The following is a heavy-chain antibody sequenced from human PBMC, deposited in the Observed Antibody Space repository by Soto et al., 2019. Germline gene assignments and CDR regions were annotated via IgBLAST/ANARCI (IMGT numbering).Heavy chain of an antibody. CDR2: IDNAGTDS. J-gene: IGHJ6*04. D-gene: IGHD3-10*01. CDR3: ARGWFGPDV. V-gene: IGHV3-74*01. Sequence: EVQLVESGGGLVQPGGSLRLSCAASGFTLSGRSMHWVRQAPGTGLVWVSGIDNAGTDSTYADSVKGPFTSSRDNAKNMLYLQMNSLRVEDTAMYYCARGWFGPDVWGKGTTVTVSS. CDR1: GFTLSGRS.